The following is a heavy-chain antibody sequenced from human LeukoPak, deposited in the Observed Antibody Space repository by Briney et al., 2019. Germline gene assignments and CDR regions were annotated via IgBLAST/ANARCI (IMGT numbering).Heavy chain of an antibody. V-gene: IGHV4-59*01. CDR3: ARDLLRSGHPLDY. D-gene: IGHD3-3*01. J-gene: IGHJ4*02. CDR1: GGSISSYY. Sequence: PSETLSLTCTVSGGSISSYYWSWIRQPPGKGLEWIGYIYYSGCTNYNPSLKSRVTISVDTSKDQFSLKLSSVTAADTAVYCCARDLLRSGHPLDYWGQGTLVTVSS. CDR2: IYYSGCT.